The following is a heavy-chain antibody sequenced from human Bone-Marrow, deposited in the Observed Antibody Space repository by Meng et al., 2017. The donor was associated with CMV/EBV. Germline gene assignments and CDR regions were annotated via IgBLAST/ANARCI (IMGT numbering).Heavy chain of an antibody. Sequence: LSGAASGFTVSSNYMSWVRQAPGKGLEWVSGIYSVGTTYYGDSVKGRFTISRDNSKNTLYLQMNSLRTEDTAVYYCATRRGGVALDYWGQGTLVTVSS. CDR3: ATRRGGVALDY. J-gene: IGHJ4*02. V-gene: IGHV3-66*02. CDR2: IYSVGTT. CDR1: GFTVSSNY. D-gene: IGHD3-16*01.